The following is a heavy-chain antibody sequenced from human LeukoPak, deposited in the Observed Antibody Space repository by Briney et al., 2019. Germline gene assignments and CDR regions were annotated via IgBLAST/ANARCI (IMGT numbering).Heavy chain of an antibody. D-gene: IGHD3-3*01. CDR1: GYTFTSYG. CDR3: VRDLGEWEVLRGIFYDY. Sequence: ASVKVSCKASGYTFTSYGISWVRQAPGQGLEWMGWISAYNGNTKSAQKLQGRVTMSTDTSTSTAYMELRSLRSDDTAVYYCVRDLGEWEVLRGIFYDYWGPGTVVTVSS. CDR2: ISAYNGNT. V-gene: IGHV1-18*01. J-gene: IGHJ4*02.